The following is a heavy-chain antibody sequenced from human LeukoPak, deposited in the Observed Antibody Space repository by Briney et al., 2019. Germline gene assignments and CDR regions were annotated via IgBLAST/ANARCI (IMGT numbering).Heavy chain of an antibody. CDR3: ARGFSSWSLDAFDI. Sequence: PSETLSLTCAVYGGSFSGYYWSWIRQPPGKGLEWIGEINHSGSTNYNPSLKSRVTISVDTSKNQFSLKLSSVTAADTAVYYCARGFSSWSLDAFDIWGQGTMATVSS. V-gene: IGHV4-34*01. D-gene: IGHD6-13*01. CDR2: INHSGST. J-gene: IGHJ3*02. CDR1: GGSFSGYY.